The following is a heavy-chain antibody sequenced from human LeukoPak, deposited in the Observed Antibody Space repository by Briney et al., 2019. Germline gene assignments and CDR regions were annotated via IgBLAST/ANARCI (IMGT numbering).Heavy chain of an antibody. CDR3: ARYRREGYSGYESYYGMDV. CDR2: ISAYNGST. Sequence: ASVKVSCKGSGYTFTNYGISWVRQAPGQGLEWMGWISAYNGSTKYAQKVQGRVTLTTDTSTSTAYMELRSLRSDDTAVYYCARYRREGYSGYESYYGMDVWGQGTTVTVSS. CDR1: GYTFTNYG. J-gene: IGHJ6*02. V-gene: IGHV1-18*01. D-gene: IGHD5-12*01.